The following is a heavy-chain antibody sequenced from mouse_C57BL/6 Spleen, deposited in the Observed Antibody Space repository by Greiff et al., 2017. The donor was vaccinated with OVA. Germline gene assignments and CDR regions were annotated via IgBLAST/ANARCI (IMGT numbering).Heavy chain of an antibody. J-gene: IGHJ4*01. V-gene: IGHV3-6*01. D-gene: IGHD2-1*01. CDR3: ARQNYGNSMDY. Sequence: EVKLQESGPGLVKPSQSLSLTCSVTGYSITSGYYWNWIRQFPGNKLEWMGYISYDGSNNYNPSLKNRISITRDTSKNQFFLKLNSVTTEDTATYYCARQNYGNSMDYWGQGTSVTVSS. CDR1: GYSITSGYY. CDR2: ISYDGSN.